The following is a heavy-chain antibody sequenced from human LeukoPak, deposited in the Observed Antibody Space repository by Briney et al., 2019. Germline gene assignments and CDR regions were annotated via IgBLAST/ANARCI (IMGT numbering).Heavy chain of an antibody. CDR2: IYPSGGST. J-gene: IGHJ4*02. D-gene: IGHD3-10*01. V-gene: IGHV1-46*01. CDR3: ARDRYYYGSGSTRYYFDY. CDR1: GYTFTSYY. Sequence: ASVKVSCKASGYTFTSYYMHWVRQAPGQGLEWMGIIYPSGGSTSYAQKFLGRVTMTRDTSTSTVYMELSSLRSEDTAVYYCARDRYYYGSGSTRYYFDYWGQGTLVSVSS.